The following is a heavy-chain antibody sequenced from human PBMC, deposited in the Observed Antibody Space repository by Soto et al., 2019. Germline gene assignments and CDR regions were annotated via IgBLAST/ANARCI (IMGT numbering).Heavy chain of an antibody. CDR1: GGSISSGGYS. J-gene: IGHJ4*02. Sequence: QLQLQESGSELVKPSQTLSLTCAVSGGSISSGGYSWSWIRQPPGKGLEWIGYIYHSGSTYYTPSLKPPVTRSVDRSMNPFSLKLSPVTASDTAVYYCAAGGGLPRYYWGQGTLVTVSS. D-gene: IGHD5-12*01. CDR3: AAGGGLPRYY. CDR2: IYHSGST. V-gene: IGHV4-30-2*01.